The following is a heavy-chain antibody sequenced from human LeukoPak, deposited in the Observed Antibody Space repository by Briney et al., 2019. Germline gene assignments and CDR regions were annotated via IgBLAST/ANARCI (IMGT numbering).Heavy chain of an antibody. V-gene: IGHV3-21*01. CDR3: AREFEYSTSGAGY. Sequence: GGSLRLSCAGSGFPFSGYSMNWVRQTPGKGLEWVSSMSILSGITYYAESVKGRFTVSRDNAKHLLHLQMNSLRVEDTAIYYCAREFEYSTSGAGYWGQGTLVTVSS. D-gene: IGHD6-6*01. CDR1: GFPFSGYS. CDR2: MSILSGIT. J-gene: IGHJ4*02.